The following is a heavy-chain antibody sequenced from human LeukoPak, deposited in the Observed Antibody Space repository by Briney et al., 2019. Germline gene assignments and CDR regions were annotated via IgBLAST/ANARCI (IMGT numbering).Heavy chain of an antibody. CDR3: AREVVGAQGCYFDY. CDR2: ISYDGSNK. CDR1: GFTFSSYA. Sequence: GGSLRLSCAASGFTFSSYAMHWVRQAPGKGLEWVAVISYDGSNKYYADSVKGRFTISRDNSKNTLYLQMNSLRAEDTAVYYCAREVVGAQGCYFDYWGQGTLVTVSS. V-gene: IGHV3-30-3*01. J-gene: IGHJ4*02. D-gene: IGHD1-26*01.